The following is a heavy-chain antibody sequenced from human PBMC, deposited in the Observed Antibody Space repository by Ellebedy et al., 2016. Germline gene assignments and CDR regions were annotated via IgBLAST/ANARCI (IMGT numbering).Heavy chain of an antibody. CDR1: GGSFSGYY. V-gene: IGHV4-34*01. CDR3: ARRMRRIAVAGGPFDY. J-gene: IGHJ4*02. CDR2: ISHSGST. Sequence: SETLSLTXAVYGGSFSGYYWSWIRQPPGKGLEWIGEISHSGSTNYNPSLKSRVTISVDTSKNQFSLKLSSVTAADTAVYYCARRMRRIAVAGGPFDYWGQGTLVTVSS. D-gene: IGHD6-19*01.